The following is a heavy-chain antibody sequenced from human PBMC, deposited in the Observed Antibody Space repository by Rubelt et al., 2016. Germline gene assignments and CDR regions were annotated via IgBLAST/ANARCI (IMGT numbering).Heavy chain of an antibody. Sequence: QVQLQQWGAGLLKPSETLSLTCAVYGGSFSGYYWSWIRQPPGKGLEWIGEINHSGSTNYNPSRQSRVTISVDTSKSQFYLKLSAGTAADTAVYYCARHRSIAASVDYWGQGTLVTVSS. CDR1: GGSFSGYY. CDR3: ARHRSIAASVDY. V-gene: IGHV4-34*01. D-gene: IGHD6-13*01. J-gene: IGHJ4*02. CDR2: INHSGST.